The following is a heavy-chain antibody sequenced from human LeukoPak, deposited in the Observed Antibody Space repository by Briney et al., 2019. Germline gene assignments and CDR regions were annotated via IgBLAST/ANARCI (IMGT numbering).Heavy chain of an antibody. J-gene: IGHJ3*02. CDR1: GGTFSSYA. V-gene: IGHV1-69*04. CDR3: AAAIYAIYRPLAFDI. D-gene: IGHD3-9*01. Sequence: GASVKVSCKASGGTFSSYAISWVRQAPGQGLEWMGRIIPILGIANYAQKFQGRVTITADKSTSTAYMELSSLRSEDTAVYYCAAAIYAIYRPLAFDIWGQGTMVTVSS. CDR2: IIPILGIA.